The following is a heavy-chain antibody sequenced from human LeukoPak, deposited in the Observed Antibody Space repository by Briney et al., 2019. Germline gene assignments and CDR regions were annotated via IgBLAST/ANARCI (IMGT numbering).Heavy chain of an antibody. Sequence: SETLSLTCTVSGGSISSYYWSWIRRPPGKGLEWIGYIYYSGSTNYNPSLKSRVTISVDTSKNQFSLKLSSVTAADTAVYYCARDRLRWYFDLWGRGTLVTVSS. D-gene: IGHD4-17*01. CDR1: GGSISSYY. CDR2: IYYSGST. J-gene: IGHJ2*01. V-gene: IGHV4-59*01. CDR3: ARDRLRWYFDL.